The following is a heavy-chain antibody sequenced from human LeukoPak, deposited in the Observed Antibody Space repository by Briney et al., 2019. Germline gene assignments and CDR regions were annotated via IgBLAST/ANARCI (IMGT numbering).Heavy chain of an antibody. CDR1: GFTFSDYY. J-gene: IGHJ4*02. CDR2: ISSSGSTI. V-gene: IGHV3-11*04. D-gene: IGHD3-22*01. CDR3: AKATSIVVVIPPGVDY. Sequence: GGSLRLSCAASGFTFSDYYMSWIRQAPGRGLEWVSYISSSGSTIYYADSVKGRFTISRDNAKNSLYLQMNSLRAEDTAMYYCAKATSIVVVIPPGVDYWGQGTLVTVSS.